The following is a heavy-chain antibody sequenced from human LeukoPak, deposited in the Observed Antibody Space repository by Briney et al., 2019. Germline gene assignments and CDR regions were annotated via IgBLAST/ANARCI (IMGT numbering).Heavy chain of an antibody. V-gene: IGHV1-69*04. CDR3: ARVWCSSTNCLNGWFDP. CDR2: IIPILGIA. J-gene: IGHJ5*02. Sequence: GSSVKVSCKASGGTFSSYAISWVRQAPGQGLEWMGRIIPILGIANYAQKFQGRVTITADKSTSTAYMELSSLRSEDTAVYYCARVWCSSTNCLNGWFDPWGQGTLVTVSS. D-gene: IGHD2-2*01. CDR1: GGTFSSYA.